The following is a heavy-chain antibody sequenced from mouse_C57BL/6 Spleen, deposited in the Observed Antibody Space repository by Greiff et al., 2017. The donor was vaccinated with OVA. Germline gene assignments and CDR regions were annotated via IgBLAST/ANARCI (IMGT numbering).Heavy chain of an antibody. CDR1: GYTFTSYW. V-gene: IGHV1-69*01. CDR3: ARGNYGNYYAMDY. D-gene: IGHD2-1*01. J-gene: IGHJ4*01. CDR2: IDPSDSYT. Sequence: VQLQQSGAELVMPGASVKLSCKASGYTFTSYWMHWVKQRPGQGLEWIGEIDPSDSYTNYNQKFKGKSTLTVDKSSSTAYMQLSSLTSEDSAVYYCARGNYGNYYAMDYWGQGTSVTVSS.